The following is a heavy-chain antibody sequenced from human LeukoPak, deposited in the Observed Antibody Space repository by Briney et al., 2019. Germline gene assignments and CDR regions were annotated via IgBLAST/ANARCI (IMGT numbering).Heavy chain of an antibody. Sequence: GGSLRLSCAASGFTFSSYWMSWVRQAPGKGLEWVANIKQDGSEKYYVDSVKGRFTISRDNAKNSLYLQMNSLRAEDTAVYYCAREEYDRYSSSWRHFDYWGQGTLATVSS. D-gene: IGHD6-13*01. V-gene: IGHV3-7*01. J-gene: IGHJ4*02. CDR1: GFTFSSYW. CDR3: AREEYDRYSSSWRHFDY. CDR2: IKQDGSEK.